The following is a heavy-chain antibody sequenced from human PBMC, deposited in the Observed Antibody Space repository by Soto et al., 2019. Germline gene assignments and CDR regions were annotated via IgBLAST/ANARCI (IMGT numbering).Heavy chain of an antibody. CDR1: GFTFSSYA. D-gene: IGHD6-19*01. J-gene: IGHJ6*02. CDR2: ISSNGGST. CDR3: ARSGWYYYYGMDV. V-gene: IGHV3-64*02. Sequence: PGGSLRLSCAASGFTFSSYAMHWVRQAPGKGLEYVSAISSNGGSTYYADSVKGRFTISRDNSKNTLYLQMGSLRAEDMAVYYCARSGWYYYYGMDVWGQGTTVTVSS.